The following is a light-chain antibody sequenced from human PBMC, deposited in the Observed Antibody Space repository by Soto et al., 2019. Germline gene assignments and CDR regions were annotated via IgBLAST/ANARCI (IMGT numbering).Light chain of an antibody. J-gene: IGLJ1*01. CDR1: SSNIGRDF. CDR3: VAWDDSLSGCV. Sequence: QSVLTQAPSASGTPGQRVIISCSGSSSNIGRDFVSWYQQLPGMAPKLLIYKNNQRPSGVPDRFSASKSGTSASLAISGLRSEDEADYYCVAWDDSLSGCVFGTGTKVTVL. V-gene: IGLV1-47*01. CDR2: KNN.